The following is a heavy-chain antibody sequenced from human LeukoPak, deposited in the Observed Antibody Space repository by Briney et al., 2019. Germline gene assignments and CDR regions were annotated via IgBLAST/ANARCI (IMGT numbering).Heavy chain of an antibody. V-gene: IGHV3-48*01. CDR3: ARDLLSRMATGVGFDY. J-gene: IGHJ4*02. CDR2: ISRSSTTI. Sequence: GGSLRLSCAASGFTFSSYSMNWVRQAPGKGLEWVSDISRSSTTIYYADSVKGRFTISRDNAKNSLYLQMNSLRAEDTAVYYCARDLLSRMATGVGFDYWGQGNLVTVSS. CDR1: GFTFSSYS. D-gene: IGHD5-24*01.